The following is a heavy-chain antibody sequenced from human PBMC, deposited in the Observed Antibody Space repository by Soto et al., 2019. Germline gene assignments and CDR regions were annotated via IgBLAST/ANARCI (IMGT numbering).Heavy chain of an antibody. V-gene: IGHV3-7*01. CDR3: ARWNSYGYYFDY. D-gene: IGHD5-18*01. CDR2: INQDRSEK. Sequence: GSLRLSCAAPGFTFSSYWMSWVRQAPGKGLEWVANINQDRSEKYYVDSVKGRFTISRDNAKNSLYLQMNSLRAEDTAVYYCARWNSYGYYFDYWGQGTLVTVHS. J-gene: IGHJ4*02. CDR1: GFTFSSYW.